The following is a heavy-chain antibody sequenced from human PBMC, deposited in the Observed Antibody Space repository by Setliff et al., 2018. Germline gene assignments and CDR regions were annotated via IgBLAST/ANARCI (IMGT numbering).Heavy chain of an antibody. J-gene: IGHJ4*02. V-gene: IGHV4-34*01. CDR1: GGTFSDYY. Sequence: SETLSLTCAASGGTFSDYYWTWIRQPPGKGLEWIGEINHSGSSNYNPSLKSRVTISVDTSKNQFSLNLSSLTAADTAFYYCARHPDGRIVPFDYWGQGILVTVSS. CDR3: ARHPDGRIVPFDY. D-gene: IGHD1-26*01. CDR2: INHSGSS.